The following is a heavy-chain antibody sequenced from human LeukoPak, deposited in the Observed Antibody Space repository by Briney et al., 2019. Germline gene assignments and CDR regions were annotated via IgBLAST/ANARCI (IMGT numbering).Heavy chain of an antibody. J-gene: IGHJ1*01. CDR2: VNPSSGST. Sequence: VSVKVSCKASGYTLTSYYMHWVRQAPGQGVEWMGIVNPSSGSTTYAQKFQGRVTMTRDTSTSTVYMELSSLRSEDTAVYYCARGGNAEYFQHWGQGTLVTVSS. CDR1: GYTLTSYY. CDR3: ARGGNAEYFQH. V-gene: IGHV1-46*01.